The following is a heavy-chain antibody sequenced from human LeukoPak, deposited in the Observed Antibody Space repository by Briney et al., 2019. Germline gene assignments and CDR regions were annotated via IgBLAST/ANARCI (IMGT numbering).Heavy chain of an antibody. D-gene: IGHD3-22*01. Sequence: SETLSLICTVSVGSLNSRSYYLGWIRQPPRKGLEWIGEIYYSGRTYQNPSLRSRVSMSVDTSKNHFSLELHSVTATDTAVYYCARRRYYDSTGYFDWGRGSLVTVPS. CDR1: VGSLNSRSYY. CDR2: IYYSGRT. J-gene: IGHJ1*01. CDR3: ARRRYYDSTGYFD. V-gene: IGHV4-39*01.